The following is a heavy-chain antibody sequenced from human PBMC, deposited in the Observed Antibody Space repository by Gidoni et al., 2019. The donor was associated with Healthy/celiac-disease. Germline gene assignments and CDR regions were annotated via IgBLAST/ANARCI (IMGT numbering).Heavy chain of an antibody. Sequence: QLQLQESGPGLVKPSETLSLTCTVSGGSISSSSYYWGWIRQPPGKGLEWIGSIYYSGSTYYNPSLKSRVTISVDTSKNQFSLKLSSVTAADTAVYYCARRGYSYGHTLFDYWGQGTLVTVSS. CDR3: ARRGYSYGHTLFDY. J-gene: IGHJ4*02. CDR1: GGSISSSSYY. V-gene: IGHV4-39*01. D-gene: IGHD5-18*01. CDR2: IYYSGST.